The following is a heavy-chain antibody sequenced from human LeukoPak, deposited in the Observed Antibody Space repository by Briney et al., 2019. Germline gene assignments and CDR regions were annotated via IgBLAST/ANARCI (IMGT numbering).Heavy chain of an antibody. D-gene: IGHD6-19*01. Sequence: ASVKVSCKASGYTFTSYGISWVRQAPGQGLEWMGWISAYNGNTNYAQKLQGRVTMTTDTPTSTAYMELRSLRSDDTAVYYCARAPPFIAVAGSGNWFDPWGQGTLVTVSS. V-gene: IGHV1-18*01. CDR2: ISAYNGNT. CDR1: GYTFTSYG. CDR3: ARAPPFIAVAGSGNWFDP. J-gene: IGHJ5*02.